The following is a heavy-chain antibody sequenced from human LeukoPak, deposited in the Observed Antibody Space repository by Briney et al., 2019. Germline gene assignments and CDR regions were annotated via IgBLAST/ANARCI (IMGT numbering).Heavy chain of an antibody. CDR2: ISGSGGST. V-gene: IGHV3-23*01. CDR1: GFTFSSYA. Sequence: GGSLRLSCAASGFTFSSYAMSWVRQAPGKGLEWVSAISGSGGSTYYADSVKGRFTISRDNSKNTLYLQMNSLRAEDTAVYYCAKNERCLQSGNFGHPRLSPGHFDYWGQGTLVTVSS. CDR3: AKNERCLQSGNFGHPRLSPGHFDY. J-gene: IGHJ4*02. D-gene: IGHD5-24*01.